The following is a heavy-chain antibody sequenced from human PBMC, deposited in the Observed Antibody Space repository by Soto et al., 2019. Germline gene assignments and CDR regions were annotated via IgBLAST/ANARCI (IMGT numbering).Heavy chain of an antibody. Sequence: EGQLVESGGGLVQPGGPLRLSCAASGFTFSTYAMQWVRQAPGKGLEFVSSISSNGGTTNYAYSVKGRFTISRDNSRDTLYLQMGSLRPEDMAVYYCARDGRAMNDYWGQGTLVTVSS. V-gene: IGHV3-64*01. CDR2: ISSNGGTT. CDR1: GFTFSTYA. CDR3: ARDGRAMNDY. D-gene: IGHD5-18*01. J-gene: IGHJ4*02.